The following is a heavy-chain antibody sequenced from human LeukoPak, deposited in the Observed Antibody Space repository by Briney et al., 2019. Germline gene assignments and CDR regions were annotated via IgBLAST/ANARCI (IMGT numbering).Heavy chain of an antibody. CDR3: AMMYYDFWSGYAYGMDV. D-gene: IGHD3-3*01. V-gene: IGHV4-34*01. J-gene: IGHJ6*02. CDR1: GGSSSGYY. Sequence: PSETLSLTCAVYGGSSSGYYWSWIRQPPGKGLEWIGEINHSGSTNYNPSLKSRVTISVDTSKNQFSLKLSSVTAADTAVYYCAMMYYDFWSGYAYGMDVWGQGTTVTVSS. CDR2: INHSGST.